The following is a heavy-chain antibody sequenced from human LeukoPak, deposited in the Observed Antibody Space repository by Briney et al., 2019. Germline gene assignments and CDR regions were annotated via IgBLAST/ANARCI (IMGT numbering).Heavy chain of an antibody. CDR3: ARPLDYYYYGVDV. Sequence: ESLQISCKGSGYSFSSNWIGWVRQMPGKGLEWMGIIYVDDSETRYSPSFQGQVTISADKSISTVYLQWSSLRASDTAMYYCARPLDYYYYGVDVWGQGTSVTVSS. J-gene: IGHJ6*02. CDR1: GYSFSSNW. CDR2: IYVDDSET. V-gene: IGHV5-51*01.